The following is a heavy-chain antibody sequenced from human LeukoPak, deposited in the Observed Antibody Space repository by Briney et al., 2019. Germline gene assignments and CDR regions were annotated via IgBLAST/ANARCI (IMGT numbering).Heavy chain of an antibody. Sequence: SETLSLTCTVSGGSISSHYWSWIRQPAGKGLEWIGRIYTSGSTNYNPSLKSRVTMSVDTSKNQFSLKLSSVTAADTAVYYCASISDSSGYYTDYWGRGTLVTVSS. CDR3: ASISDSSGYYTDY. J-gene: IGHJ4*02. D-gene: IGHD3-22*01. CDR2: IYTSGST. CDR1: GGSISSHY. V-gene: IGHV4-4*07.